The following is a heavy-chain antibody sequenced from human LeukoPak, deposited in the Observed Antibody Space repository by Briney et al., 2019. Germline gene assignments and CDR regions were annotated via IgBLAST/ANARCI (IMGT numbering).Heavy chain of an antibody. J-gene: IGHJ1*01. CDR3: TTDYPYYCSSTTCYASEYFQH. CDR1: GFTFSNAW. D-gene: IGHD2-2*01. V-gene: IGHV3-15*01. Sequence: GGSLRLSCAASGFTFSNAWMTWVRQAPGKGLEWVGRTKSKTDGGTTDYAGTVRGRFTISRDDSKNTLYLQMNSLKTEDTAVYYCTTDYPYYCSSTTCYASEYFQHWGQGTLVTVSS. CDR2: TKSKTDGGTT.